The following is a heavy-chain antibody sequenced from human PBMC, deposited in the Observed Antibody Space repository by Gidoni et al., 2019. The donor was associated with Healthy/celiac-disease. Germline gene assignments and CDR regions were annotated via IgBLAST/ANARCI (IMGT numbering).Heavy chain of an antibody. CDR2: ISSSSSYR. J-gene: IGHJ4*02. Sequence: EVQLVESGGGLVKPGGSLRLSCAASGFTFSSYSMNWVRQAPGKGLAWVSSISSSSSYRYYADSVKGRFTISRDNAKNSLYLQMNSLRAEDTAVYYCAREGAVAGTIFDYWGQGTLVTVSS. CDR1: GFTFSSYS. V-gene: IGHV3-21*01. CDR3: AREGAVAGTIFDY. D-gene: IGHD6-19*01.